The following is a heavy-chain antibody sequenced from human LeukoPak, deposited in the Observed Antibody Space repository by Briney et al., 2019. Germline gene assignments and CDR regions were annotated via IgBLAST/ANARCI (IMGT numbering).Heavy chain of an antibody. Sequence: PSETLSLTCTVSGGSISSYYWSWIRQPAGKGLEWIGRIYTSGSTNYNPSLKSRVTMSVDTSKNQFSLKLSSVTAADTAVYYCARMYSSSWSRSGYFDYWGQGTLVTVSS. CDR2: IYTSGST. J-gene: IGHJ4*02. CDR3: ARMYSSSWSRSGYFDY. CDR1: GGSISSYY. V-gene: IGHV4-4*07. D-gene: IGHD6-13*01.